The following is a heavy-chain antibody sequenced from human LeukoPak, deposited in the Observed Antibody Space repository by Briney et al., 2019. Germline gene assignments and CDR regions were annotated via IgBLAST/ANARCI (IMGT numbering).Heavy chain of an antibody. CDR1: GFTFINYY. J-gene: IGHJ4*02. CDR3: ARDLDYGEKSEDY. V-gene: IGHV1-46*01. D-gene: IGHD4/OR15-4a*01. Sequence: AAVTDSCKASGFTFINYYMHWVRQPPGQGLEWLGIINLSGGSTHYPQKFQDRVTMTRDTSTSTVYMELSSLRSEDTAVYYCARDLDYGEKSEDYWGQGTLVTVSS. CDR2: INLSGGST.